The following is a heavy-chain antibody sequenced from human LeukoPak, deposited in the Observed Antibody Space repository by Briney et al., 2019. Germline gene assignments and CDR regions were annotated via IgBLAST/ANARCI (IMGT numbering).Heavy chain of an antibody. CDR3: ARTYYDFWSGPHLGEDWFDP. Sequence: GASVKVSCKASGYTFTSYDINWVRQATGQGLEWMGWMNPNSGNTGYAQKFQGRVTMTRNTSISTAYMELSSLRPEDTAVYYCARTYYDFWSGPHLGEDWFDPWGQGTLVTVSS. CDR2: MNPNSGNT. D-gene: IGHD3-3*01. J-gene: IGHJ5*02. CDR1: GYTFTSYD. V-gene: IGHV1-8*01.